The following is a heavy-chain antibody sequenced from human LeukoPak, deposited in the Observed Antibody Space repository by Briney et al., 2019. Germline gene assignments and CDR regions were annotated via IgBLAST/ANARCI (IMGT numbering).Heavy chain of an antibody. J-gene: IGHJ3*01. D-gene: IGHD2-15*01. CDR2: AFYRSQWQR. CDR1: GDRVSRNTAA. V-gene: IGHV6-1*01. CDR3: ARDRGGAVTAYSDAFDV. Sequence: SQTLSLTCAISGDRVSRNTAAWNWIRQSPSRALEWLGRAFYRSQWQRDYAVSVRSRIAVNPDTSKNQFSLQLNSLTPEDTAVYYCARDRGGAVTAYSDAFDVWSQGTMVTVSS.